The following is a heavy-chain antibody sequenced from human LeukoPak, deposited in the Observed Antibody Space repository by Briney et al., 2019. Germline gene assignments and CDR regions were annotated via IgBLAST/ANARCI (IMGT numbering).Heavy chain of an antibody. CDR3: ARTAMKISDY. D-gene: IGHD5-18*01. CDR2: ISSSSSYI. J-gene: IGHJ4*02. V-gene: IGHV3-21*04. Sequence: PGGSLRLSCAASAFTFSSYSMNWVRQAPGKGLEWVSSISSSSSYIYYADSVKGRFTISRDNAKNSLYLQMNSLRADDTAVYYCARTAMKISDYWGQGTLVTVSS. CDR1: AFTFSSYS.